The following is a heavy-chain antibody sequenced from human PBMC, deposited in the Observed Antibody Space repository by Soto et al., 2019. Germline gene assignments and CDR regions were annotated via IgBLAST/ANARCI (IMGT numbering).Heavy chain of an antibody. CDR2: IIPIFGTT. CDR3: ATSTGDAGYTYGSGSLDY. Sequence: VKVSCKASGGTFSSYAISWVRQAPGQGFEWMGGIIPIFGTTNYAQKFQGRVTITADESTTTAYMELTSLRSEDTAVYYCATSTGDAGYTYGSGSLDYWGQGTLVTVSS. D-gene: IGHD5-18*01. CDR1: GGTFSSYA. V-gene: IGHV1-69*13. J-gene: IGHJ4*02.